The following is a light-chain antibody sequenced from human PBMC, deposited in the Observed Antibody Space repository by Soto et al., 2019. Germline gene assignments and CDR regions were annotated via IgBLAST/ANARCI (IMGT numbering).Light chain of an antibody. Sequence: QSVLTQPACVSGSPGQSITISCTGTSSDVGGYNYVSWYQQHPGKAPKLMVYEVSYRPSGVSNRFSGSKSGNTASLTISGLQAEDEADYYCSSYTSSSTYVFGTGTKVTVL. CDR2: EVS. CDR3: SSYTSSSTYV. CDR1: SSDVGGYNY. V-gene: IGLV2-14*01. J-gene: IGLJ1*01.